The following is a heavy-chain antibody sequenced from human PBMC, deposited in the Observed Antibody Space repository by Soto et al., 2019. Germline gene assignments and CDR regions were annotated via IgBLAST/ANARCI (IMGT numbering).Heavy chain of an antibody. CDR1: GGSISSSSYY. J-gene: IGHJ4*02. CDR2: IYYSGST. D-gene: IGHD3-22*01. CDR3: ARRHYYDSSGYY. V-gene: IGHV4-39*01. Sequence: PSETLSLTCTVSGGSISSSSYYWGWIRQPPGKGLEWIGSIYYSGSTYYNPSLKSRVTISVDTSKNQFSLKLSSVTAADTAVYYCARRHYYDSSGYYWGQGTLVTVSS.